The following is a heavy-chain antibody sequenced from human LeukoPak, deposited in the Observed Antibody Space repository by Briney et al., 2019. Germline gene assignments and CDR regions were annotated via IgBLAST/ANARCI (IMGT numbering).Heavy chain of an antibody. D-gene: IGHD2-15*01. CDR2: IYSGGST. J-gene: IGHJ6*02. CDR1: GFTVSSNY. CDR3: AREVVRRGMDV. V-gene: IGHV3-53*01. Sequence: GGSLRLSCAASGFTVSSNYMSWVRQAPGKGLEWVSVIYSGGSTYYADSVKGRFAISRDNSKNTLYLQMNSLRAEDTAVYYCAREVVRRGMDVWGQGTTVTVSS.